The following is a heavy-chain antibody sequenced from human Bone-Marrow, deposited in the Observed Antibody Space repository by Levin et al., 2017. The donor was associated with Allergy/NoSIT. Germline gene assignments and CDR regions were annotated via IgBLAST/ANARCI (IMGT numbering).Heavy chain of an antibody. V-gene: IGHV3-30*04. CDR2: ISYDGSNK. CDR1: GFTFSSYA. CDR3: ARVAAAGPRGDY. D-gene: IGHD6-13*01. Sequence: PGGSLRLSCAASGFTFSSYAMHWVRQAPGKGLEWVAVISYDGSNKYYADSVKGRFTISRDNSKNTLYLQMNSLRAEDTAVYYCARVAAAGPRGDYWGQGTLVTVSS. J-gene: IGHJ4*02.